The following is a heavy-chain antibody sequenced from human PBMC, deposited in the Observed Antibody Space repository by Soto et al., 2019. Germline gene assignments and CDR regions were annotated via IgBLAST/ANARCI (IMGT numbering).Heavy chain of an antibody. CDR2: IYYSGGT. Sequence: QVQLQESGPGLVKPSQTLSLTCTVSGGSISSGDYYWSWIRQPPGKGLEWIGYIYYSGGTYYNPSLKSRVTISVDTSKNQFSLKLSSVTAADTAVYYCAREVVRGVYYYYGMDVWGQGTTVTVSS. V-gene: IGHV4-30-4*01. CDR3: AREVVRGVYYYYGMDV. CDR1: GGSISSGDYY. D-gene: IGHD3-10*01. J-gene: IGHJ6*02.